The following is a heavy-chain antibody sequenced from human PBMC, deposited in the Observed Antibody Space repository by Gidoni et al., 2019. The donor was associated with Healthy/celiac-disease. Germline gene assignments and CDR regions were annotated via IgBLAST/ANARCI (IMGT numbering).Heavy chain of an antibody. D-gene: IGHD3-10*01. Sequence: EVQLVESGGGLIQPGGSLRLSCAASGFTVSSNYMSWVRQAPGKGLEWVSVIYSGGSTYYADSVKGRFTISRDNSKNTLYLQMNSLRAEDTAVYYCAREGLADGSGSYPFDYWGQGTLVTVSS. CDR2: IYSGGST. CDR3: AREGLADGSGSYPFDY. CDR1: GFTVSSNY. V-gene: IGHV3-53*01. J-gene: IGHJ4*02.